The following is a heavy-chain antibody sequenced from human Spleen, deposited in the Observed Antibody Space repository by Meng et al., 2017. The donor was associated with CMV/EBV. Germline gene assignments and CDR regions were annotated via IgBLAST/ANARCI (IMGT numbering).Heavy chain of an antibody. CDR2: IYYSVST. Sequence: SETLSLTCTVSGGSVSSGDYYWSWIRQPPGKGLEWFGYIYYSVSTNYNPSLKSRVTISVDTSKNQFSLKLTSVTAADTAVYYCARDCSSTSCYSNYYGMDVWGQGTTVTVSS. CDR1: GGSVSSGDYY. V-gene: IGHV4-61*08. D-gene: IGHD2-2*01. J-gene: IGHJ6*02. CDR3: ARDCSSTSCYSNYYGMDV.